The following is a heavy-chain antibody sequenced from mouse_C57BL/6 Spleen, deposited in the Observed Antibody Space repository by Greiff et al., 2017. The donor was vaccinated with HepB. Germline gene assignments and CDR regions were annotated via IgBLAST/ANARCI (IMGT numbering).Heavy chain of an antibody. V-gene: IGHV5-17*01. J-gene: IGHJ2*01. D-gene: IGHD1-1*01. CDR3: ARNYYGSSSDY. CDR2: ISSGSSTI. CDR1: GFTFSDYG. Sequence: EVKLQESGGGLVKPGGSLKLSCAASGFTFSDYGMHWVRQAPEKGLEWVAYISSGSSTIYYADTMKGRFTISRDNAKNTLFLQMTSLRSEDTAMYYCARNYYGSSSDYWGQGTTLTVSS.